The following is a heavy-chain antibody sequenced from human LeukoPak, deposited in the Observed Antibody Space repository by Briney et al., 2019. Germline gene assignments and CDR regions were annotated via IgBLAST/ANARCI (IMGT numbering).Heavy chain of an antibody. J-gene: IGHJ6*02. CDR2: IEQDGSEK. Sequence: GGSLRLSCAASGFTFSSYWMSWVRQAPGKGLEWVAHIEQDGSEKYYVDSVKGRFTISRDNAKNSLYLQMNSLRAEDTAVYYCAREIAAFGSSWYYYYGMDVWGQGTTVTVSS. CDR3: AREIAAFGSSWYYYYGMDV. V-gene: IGHV3-7*01. D-gene: IGHD6-13*01. CDR1: GFTFSSYW.